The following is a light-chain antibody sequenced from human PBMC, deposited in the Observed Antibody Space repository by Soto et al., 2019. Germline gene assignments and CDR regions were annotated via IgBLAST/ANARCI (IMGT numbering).Light chain of an antibody. CDR1: RSVSSY. CDR2: DAS. Sequence: EIVLTQSPATPSLSPRESATLSCRATRSVSSYLAWYQEKHGQAPWLLISDASRRPTDIPARFSGSGSGTDFTLTISRLEPEEFAVYYCQQYQTFGQGTKLDI. V-gene: IGKV3-11*01. J-gene: IGKJ1*01. CDR3: QQYQT.